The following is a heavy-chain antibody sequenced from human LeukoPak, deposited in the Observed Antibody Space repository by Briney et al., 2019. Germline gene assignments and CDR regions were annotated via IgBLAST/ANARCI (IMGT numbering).Heavy chain of an antibody. CDR1: GFTVSSNY. J-gene: IGHJ5*02. CDR2: IYSGGST. V-gene: IGHV3-53*01. CDR3: ARDLRYYDSRGYHNWFDP. D-gene: IGHD3-22*01. Sequence: PGGSLRLSCAASGFTVSSNYMSWVRQAPGKGLEWVSVIYSGGSTYYADSVKGRFTISRDNSKNTLYLQMNSLRAEDTAVYYCARDLRYYDSRGYHNWFDPWGQGTLVTVSS.